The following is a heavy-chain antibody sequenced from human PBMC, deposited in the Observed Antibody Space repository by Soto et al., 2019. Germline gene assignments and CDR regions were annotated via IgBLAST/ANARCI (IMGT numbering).Heavy chain of an antibody. J-gene: IGHJ6*02. D-gene: IGHD2-21*02. CDR2: ISGSGGST. CDR3: AKRIVVVTAILHRGV. V-gene: IGHV3-23*01. CDR1: GFTFSSYA. Sequence: LRLSCAASGFTFSSYAMSWVRQAPGKGLEWVSAISGSGGSTYYADSVKGRFTISRDNSKNTLYLQMNSLRAEDTAVYYCAKRIVVVTAILHRGVWGQGTTVTVSS.